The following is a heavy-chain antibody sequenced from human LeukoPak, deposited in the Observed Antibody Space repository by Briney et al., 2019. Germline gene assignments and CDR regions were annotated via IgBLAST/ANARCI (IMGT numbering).Heavy chain of an antibody. CDR1: GGTFSSYA. V-gene: IGHV1-69*06. J-gene: IGHJ6*03. D-gene: IGHD2-21*01. Sequence: SVKVSCKASGGTFSSYAISWVRQAPGQGLEWMGGIIPIFGTANYAQKFQGRVTITADKSTSTAYMELSSLRSEDTAVYYCARVFPTRFPGGYMDVWGKGTTVTVSS. CDR3: ARVFPTRFPGGYMDV. CDR2: IIPIFGTA.